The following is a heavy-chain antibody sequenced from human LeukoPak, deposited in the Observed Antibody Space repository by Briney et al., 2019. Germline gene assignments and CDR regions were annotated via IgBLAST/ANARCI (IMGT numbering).Heavy chain of an antibody. CDR1: GFTFSSYA. CDR3: ARTMLAAADDYGMDV. V-gene: IGHV3-30*04. D-gene: IGHD6-13*01. J-gene: IGHJ6*02. CDR2: ISYDGSNK. Sequence: GRSLRLSCAASGFTFSSYAMHWVRQAPGKGLEWVAVISYDGSNKYYADSVKGRFTISRDNSKNTLYLQMNSLRAEDTAVYYCARTMLAAADDYGMDVWGQGTTVTVSS.